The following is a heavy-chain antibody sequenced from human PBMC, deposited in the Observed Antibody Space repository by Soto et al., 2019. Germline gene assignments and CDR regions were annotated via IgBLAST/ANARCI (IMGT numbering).Heavy chain of an antibody. CDR3: VRDHSWAFDY. D-gene: IGHD2-15*01. CDR1: EFTFSNYA. CDR2: ISYDGNNK. J-gene: IGHJ4*02. V-gene: IGHV3-30*03. Sequence: GGPLRLSCAASEFTFSNYAMHWVRQPPGKGLQWLAVISYDGNNKYYAASVKGRFTISRDNAKDSLYLQMNSLRVEDTALYYCVRDHSWAFDYWAPGTLVTVSS.